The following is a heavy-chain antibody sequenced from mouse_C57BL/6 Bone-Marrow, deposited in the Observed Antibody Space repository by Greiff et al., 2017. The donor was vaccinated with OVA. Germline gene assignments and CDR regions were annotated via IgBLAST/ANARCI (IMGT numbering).Heavy chain of an antibody. CDR2: IDPENGDT. CDR1: GFNIKDDY. D-gene: IGHD1-1*01. Sequence: EVKLVESGAELVRPGASVKLSCTASGFNIKDDYMHWVKQRPEQGLEWIGWIDPENGDTEYASKFQGKATITADTSSNTAYLQLSSLTSEDTAVYYCTTHYGSSYEAWFAYWGQGTLVTVSA. J-gene: IGHJ3*01. CDR3: TTHYGSSYEAWFAY. V-gene: IGHV14-4*01.